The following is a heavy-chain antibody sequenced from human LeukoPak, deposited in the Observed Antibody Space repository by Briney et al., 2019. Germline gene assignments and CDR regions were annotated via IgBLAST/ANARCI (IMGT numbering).Heavy chain of an antibody. D-gene: IGHD3-22*01. CDR2: IYYSGST. J-gene: IGHJ3*02. CDR1: GGSISSSSYY. V-gene: IGHV4-39*01. CDR3: ARQEYYDSSGYPYFDAFDI. Sequence: PSEALSLTCTVSGGSISSSSYYWGWIRQPPGKRLEWIGSIYYSGSTYYNPSLKSRVTISVDTSKNQFSLKLSSVTAADTAVYYCARQEYYDSSGYPYFDAFDIWGQGTMVTVSS.